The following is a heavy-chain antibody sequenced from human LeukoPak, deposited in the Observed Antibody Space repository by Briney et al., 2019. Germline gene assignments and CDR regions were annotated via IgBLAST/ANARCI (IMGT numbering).Heavy chain of an antibody. V-gene: IGHV3-48*02. CDR1: GFTFSSYR. D-gene: IGHD2-2*01. Sequence: GGSLRLSCASSGFTFSSYRMNRVRQAPGKGLEWVSYISSSSSTIKYADSAEGRFTISRDNAKNSLYLQMNSLRDEDTAVYYCARGCTSTSCYAPYFDYWGQGTLVTVSS. CDR2: ISSSSSTI. J-gene: IGHJ4*02. CDR3: ARGCTSTSCYAPYFDY.